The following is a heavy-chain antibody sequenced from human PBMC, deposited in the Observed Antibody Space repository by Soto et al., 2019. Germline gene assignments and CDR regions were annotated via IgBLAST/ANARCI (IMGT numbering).Heavy chain of an antibody. D-gene: IGHD1-26*01. CDR3: ARQVGTTGYYYYGIDV. Sequence: SETLSLTCSVSGGSTSSYYWSWIRQPPGKGLEWIGYIYYSGSTNYNPSLRGRVTISLDTSRNQFSLNLSSVSAADTAVYYCARQVGTTGYYYYGIDVWGQGTTVTVSS. CDR1: GGSTSSYY. J-gene: IGHJ6*02. CDR2: IYYSGST. V-gene: IGHV4-59*01.